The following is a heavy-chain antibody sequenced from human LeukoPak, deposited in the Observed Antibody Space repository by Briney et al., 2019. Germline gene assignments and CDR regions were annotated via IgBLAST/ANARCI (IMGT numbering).Heavy chain of an antibody. CDR1: GFTFSSYA. V-gene: IGHV3-23*01. CDR3: AKRGYSGYDELLSFDY. D-gene: IGHD5-12*01. Sequence: QPGGSLRLSCAASGFTFSSYAMSWVRQAPGKGLEWVSAISGSGGSTYYADSVKGRFTISRDNSKNTLYLQMNSLRAEDTAVYYCAKRGYSGYDELLSFDYWGQGTLVTVSS. CDR2: ISGSGGST. J-gene: IGHJ4*02.